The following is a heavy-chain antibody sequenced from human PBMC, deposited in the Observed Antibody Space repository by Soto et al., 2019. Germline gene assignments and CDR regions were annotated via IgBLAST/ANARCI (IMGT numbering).Heavy chain of an antibody. CDR3: ARVDSSLVRLVGQFYFDH. V-gene: IGHV1-69*01. D-gene: IGHD3-10*01. J-gene: IGHJ4*02. CDR1: GGTFNGYS. CDR2: TIPIFTTA. Sequence: QVQLVPSGAEVNEPGSSVKVSCQASGGTFNGYSISWVRQAPGQGLEWVGGTIPIFTTANYAQKRKGRLTITADESTSTAYMELSGLRSDDTAIYYCARVDSSLVRLVGQFYFDHWGQGTLVTVSS.